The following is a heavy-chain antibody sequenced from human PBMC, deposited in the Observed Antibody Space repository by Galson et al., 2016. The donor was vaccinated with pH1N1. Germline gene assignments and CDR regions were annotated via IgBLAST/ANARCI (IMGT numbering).Heavy chain of an antibody. J-gene: IGHJ4*03. D-gene: IGHD2-21*02. CDR2: IYPGDSDP. Sequence: QSGAEVKKPGESLKISCKGSGSIFIGHWIAWVRQKPGNGLEWMGIIYPGDSDPRYSPSFAGQVTLSADKSSNTAYLRWSSLKASDTAMYYCARLAHCSGDCYSMGPWGYFDFWGQGTLVAVSS. CDR1: GSIFIGHW. V-gene: IGHV5-51*01. CDR3: ARLAHCSGDCYSMGPWGYFDF.